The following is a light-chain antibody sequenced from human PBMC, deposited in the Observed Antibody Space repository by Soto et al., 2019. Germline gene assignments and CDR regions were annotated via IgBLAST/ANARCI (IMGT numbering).Light chain of an antibody. J-gene: IGKJ5*01. CDR1: QGISSY. CDR2: SAS. Sequence: IQLTQSPSSLSASVGDRVTITCRASQGISSYLAWYQQKPGKAPKLLVYSASTLQSGVPSRFSGSGSGPDFTLTISSLQPEDSATYFCQQLNSYPQTFGQGTRLEI. V-gene: IGKV1-9*01. CDR3: QQLNSYPQT.